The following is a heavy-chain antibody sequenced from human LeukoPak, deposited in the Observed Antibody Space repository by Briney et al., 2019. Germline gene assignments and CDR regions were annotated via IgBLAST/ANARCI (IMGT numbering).Heavy chain of an antibody. J-gene: IGHJ6*04. V-gene: IGHV3-48*01. CDR3: ARDQWLDY. CDR2: ISSTSNTI. D-gene: IGHD6-19*01. CDR1: GFTFSGYI. Sequence: PGGSLRLSCAASGFTFSGYIMNWVRQAPGKGLEWVSFISSTSNTIYYADSVKGRFTVSRDNAKNSLYLQMNSLRAEDTAVYYCARDQWLDYWGTGTTVTVSS.